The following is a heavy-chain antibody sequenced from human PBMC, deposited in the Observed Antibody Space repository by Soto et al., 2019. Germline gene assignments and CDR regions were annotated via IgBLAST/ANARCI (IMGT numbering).Heavy chain of an antibody. D-gene: IGHD6-6*01. V-gene: IGHV3-21*01. CDR3: ARDPEYSSLTYYHYYGMDV. J-gene: IGHJ6*02. Sequence: PGGSLRLSCAASGFTFSSYSMNWVRQAPGKGLEWVSSISSSGSYIYYADPVKGRFTISRDNAKNSLYLQMNSLRAEDTAVYYCARDPEYSSLTYYHYYGMDVWGQGTTVTVSS. CDR1: GFTFSSYS. CDR2: ISSSGSYI.